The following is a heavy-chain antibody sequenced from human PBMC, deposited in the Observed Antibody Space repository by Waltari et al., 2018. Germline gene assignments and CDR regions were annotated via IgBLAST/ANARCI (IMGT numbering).Heavy chain of an antibody. D-gene: IGHD6-19*01. V-gene: IGHV4-39*07. CDR3: ASYSWGSSGWYGTLDY. CDR2: VYHSGST. J-gene: IGHJ4*02. CDR1: GGSISSSDYY. Sequence: QLQLQESGPGLVKPSETLSLTCTVSGGSISSSDYYWGWVRQPPGKGLEWIGSVYHSGSTYYHPSLNSRVSMSVDASKNQFSLILSSVTAADTAVYYCASYSWGSSGWYGTLDYWGQGTLVTVSS.